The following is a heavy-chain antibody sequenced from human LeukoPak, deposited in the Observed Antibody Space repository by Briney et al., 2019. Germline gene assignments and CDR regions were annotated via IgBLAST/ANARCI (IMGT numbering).Heavy chain of an antibody. V-gene: IGHV1-18*01. D-gene: IGHD3-22*01. Sequence: ASVKVSCKASGYTFTSYGISWVRQAPGQGLEWMGWISAYNGNTNYAQKLQGRVTMTTDTSTSTAYMELRSLRSDDTAVYYCARAFPHYYDSSGSNYYYMDVWGKGTTVTVSS. CDR1: GYTFTSYG. CDR3: ARAFPHYYDSSGSNYYYMDV. J-gene: IGHJ6*03. CDR2: ISAYNGNT.